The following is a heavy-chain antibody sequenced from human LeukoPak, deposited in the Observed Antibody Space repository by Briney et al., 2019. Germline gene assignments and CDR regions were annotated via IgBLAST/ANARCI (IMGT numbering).Heavy chain of an antibody. CDR1: GDTFSSYA. CDR2: IIPIFGTA. Sequence: SVKVSCKASGDTFSSYAISWVRQAPGQGLEWVGGIIPIFGTANYAQKFQGRVTITADESTSTAYMELSSLRSEDTAVYYCARVNRFLEWPEPLYYYYMDVWGKGTTVTVSS. CDR3: ARVNRFLEWPEPLYYYYMDV. V-gene: IGHV1-69*13. J-gene: IGHJ6*03. D-gene: IGHD3-3*01.